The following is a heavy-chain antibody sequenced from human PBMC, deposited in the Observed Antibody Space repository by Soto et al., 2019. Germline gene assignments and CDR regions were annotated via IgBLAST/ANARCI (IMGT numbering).Heavy chain of an antibody. V-gene: IGHV4-59*01. Sequence: SETLSLTCTVSGGSIISYYWSWIRQPPGKGLEWIGYIYYSGSTNYNPSLKSRVTISVDTSKNQFSLKLSSVTAADTAVYYCARDARGFGEVVMDVWGQGTTVTVSS. CDR3: ARDARGFGEVVMDV. CDR1: GGSIISYY. D-gene: IGHD3-10*01. J-gene: IGHJ6*02. CDR2: IYYSGST.